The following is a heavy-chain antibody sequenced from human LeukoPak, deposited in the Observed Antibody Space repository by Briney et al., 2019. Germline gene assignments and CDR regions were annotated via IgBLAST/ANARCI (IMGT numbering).Heavy chain of an antibody. J-gene: IGHJ4*02. Sequence: GGSLRLTCAASGFTFSSYSMNWVRQAPGKGLEWVSYISSSSSTIYYADSVKGRFTISRDNAKNSLYLQMNSLRAEDTAVYYCARGPGGYDSVGFGYWGQGTLVTVSS. CDR1: GFTFSSYS. CDR3: ARGPGGYDSVGFGY. V-gene: IGHV3-48*04. CDR2: ISSSSSTI. D-gene: IGHD5-12*01.